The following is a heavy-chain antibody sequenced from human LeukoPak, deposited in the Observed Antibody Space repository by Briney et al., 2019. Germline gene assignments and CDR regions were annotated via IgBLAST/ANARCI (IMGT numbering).Heavy chain of an antibody. CDR2: IYSGGST. D-gene: IGHD3-22*01. CDR1: GFTFSSYG. CDR3: AREKLYYYDSSGEGYFDY. J-gene: IGHJ4*02. V-gene: IGHV3-66*01. Sequence: GGSLRLSCAASGFTFSSYGMHWVRQAPGKGLEWVSVIYSGGSTYYADSVKGRFTISRDNSKNTLYLQMNSLRAEDTAVYYCAREKLYYYDSSGEGYFDYWGQGTLVTVSS.